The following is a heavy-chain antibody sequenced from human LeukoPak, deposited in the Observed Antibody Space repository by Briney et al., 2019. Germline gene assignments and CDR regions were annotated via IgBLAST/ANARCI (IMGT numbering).Heavy chain of an antibody. CDR1: GFTVSSNY. V-gene: IGHV3-66*01. CDR2: IYSGGST. D-gene: IGHD4-17*01. Sequence: GGSLRLSCAASGFTVSSNYMGWVRQAPGKGLEWVSVIYSGGSTYYADSVKGRFTISRDNSKNTLYLQMNSLRAEDTAVYYCARDRSYGDGDYWGQGTLVTVSS. J-gene: IGHJ4*02. CDR3: ARDRSYGDGDY.